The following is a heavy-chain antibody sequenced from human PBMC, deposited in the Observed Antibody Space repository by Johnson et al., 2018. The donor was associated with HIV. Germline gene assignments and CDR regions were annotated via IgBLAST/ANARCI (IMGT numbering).Heavy chain of an antibody. CDR2: ISWNSGSI. Sequence: VQLVESGGGLVQPGRSLRLSCAASGFTFDDYAMHWVRQAPGKGLEWVSGISWNSGSIGYADSVKGRFTISRDHAKNSLYLQMNSLRAEDTALYYCAKDIGGGYYGSGSYYKRPDAFDIWGQGTMVTVSS. CDR1: GFTFDDYA. J-gene: IGHJ3*02. D-gene: IGHD3-10*01. V-gene: IGHV3-9*01. CDR3: AKDIGGGYYGSGSYYKRPDAFDI.